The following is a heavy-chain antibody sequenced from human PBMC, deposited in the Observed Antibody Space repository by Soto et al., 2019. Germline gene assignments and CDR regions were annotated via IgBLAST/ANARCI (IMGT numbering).Heavy chain of an antibody. CDR3: ARYRREAVAGYTLDN. D-gene: IGHD6-13*01. J-gene: IGHJ4*02. CDR1: GGSISSNY. CDR2: VYNSGST. V-gene: IGHV4-59*01. Sequence: SETLSLTCTVSGGSISSNYWTWIRQPPGKGLEWIGYVYNSGSTNYNPYLKSRVTISEDTSKSQFSLKVNSMTAADTAVYYCARYRREAVAGYTLDNWGQGILVTVSS.